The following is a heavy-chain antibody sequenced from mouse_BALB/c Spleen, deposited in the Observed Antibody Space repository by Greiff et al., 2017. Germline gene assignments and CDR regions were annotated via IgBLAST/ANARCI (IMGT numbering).Heavy chain of an antibody. Sequence: VKLMESGGGLVQPGGSLRPSRATFGFTFRDLYMEWVRQPPGKRLEWIAASRNKSNDYTTEYSASVKGRFIVSRDTSQSILYLQMNALRAEDTASYYCARGDSVRYLDVWGEGTTVTVSS. V-gene: IGHV7-1*02. J-gene: IGHJ1*01. D-gene: IGHD2-14*01. CDR3: ARGDSVRYLDV. CDR1: GFTFRDLY. CDR2: SRNKSNDYTT.